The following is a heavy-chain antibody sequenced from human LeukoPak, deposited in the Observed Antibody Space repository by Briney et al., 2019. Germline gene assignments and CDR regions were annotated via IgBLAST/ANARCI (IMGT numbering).Heavy chain of an antibody. Sequence: ASVKVSCKASGYTFTGYYMHWVRQAPGQGLEWMGWINPNSGGTNYAQKFQGRVTMTRDTSTSTVYMALSTLRSEDTAVYYCARSVFPYYSGSGSPYNVDVRQNSYFDFWGQGTLVTVSS. CDR3: ARSVFPYYSGSGSPYNVDVRQNSYFDF. V-gene: IGHV1-2*02. J-gene: IGHJ4*02. D-gene: IGHD3-10*01. CDR1: GYTFTGYY. CDR2: INPNSGGT.